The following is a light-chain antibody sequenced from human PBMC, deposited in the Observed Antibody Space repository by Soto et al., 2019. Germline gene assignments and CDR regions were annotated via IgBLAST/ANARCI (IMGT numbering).Light chain of an antibody. V-gene: IGLV1-51*01. CDR2: DNN. J-gene: IGLJ7*01. CDR1: SSNIGNNY. Sequence: QSVLTQPPSVSAAPGQTVTISCSGSSSNIGNNYVSWYQQLPGTAPKPLIYDNNKRPSGIPDRFSGSKSGTSATLGITGLQTGDEADYYCGTWDSSLSAAVFGGGTQLTVL. CDR3: GTWDSSLSAAV.